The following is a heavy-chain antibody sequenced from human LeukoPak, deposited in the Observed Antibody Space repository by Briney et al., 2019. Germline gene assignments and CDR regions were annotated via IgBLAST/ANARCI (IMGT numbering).Heavy chain of an antibody. Sequence: GGSLRLSCAVSGFTFSNYAMSWVRRAPGKGLEWVSTIIGCGNYTYYADSVKGRFTISRDSSKNTLYLQINGLRAKDTAVYYCAKDGGGGITMVVLVYDYWGQGTLVPVPS. CDR2: IIGCGNYT. V-gene: IGHV3-23*01. D-gene: IGHD3-22*01. CDR3: AKDGGGGITMVVLVYDY. CDR1: GFTFSNYA. J-gene: IGHJ4*02.